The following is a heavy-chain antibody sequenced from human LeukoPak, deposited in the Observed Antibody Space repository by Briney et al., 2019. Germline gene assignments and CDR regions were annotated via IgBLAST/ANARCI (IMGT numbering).Heavy chain of an antibody. D-gene: IGHD3-10*01. Sequence: GGSLRLSCAASGFTFSSYWMSWVRQAPGKGLEWVANIKQDGSEKYYVDSVKGRFTISRDNAKNSLYLQMNSLRAEDTAVYYCSRGSYGSGSYPASWGQGTLVTVSS. CDR3: SRGSYGSGSYPAS. J-gene: IGHJ4*02. V-gene: IGHV3-7*01. CDR2: IKQDGSEK. CDR1: GFTFSSYW.